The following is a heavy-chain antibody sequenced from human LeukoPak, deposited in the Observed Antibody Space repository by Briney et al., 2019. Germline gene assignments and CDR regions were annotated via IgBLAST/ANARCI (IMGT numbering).Heavy chain of an antibody. Sequence: GGSLRLSCAASGFSFSSYAMHWVRQAPGKGLEWVAVISYDGTSKYYAESVRGRFTIFRDNSKNTLYLEMNSLTGEDTAVYYCARDRTYSSSFLGYWGQGTLVTVSS. V-gene: IGHV3-30*01. J-gene: IGHJ4*02. D-gene: IGHD6-6*01. CDR1: GFSFSSYA. CDR2: ISYDGTSK. CDR3: ARDRTYSSSFLGY.